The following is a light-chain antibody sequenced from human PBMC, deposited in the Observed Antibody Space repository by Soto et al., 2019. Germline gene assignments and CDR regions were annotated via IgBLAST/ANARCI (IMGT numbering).Light chain of an antibody. V-gene: IGKV3-11*01. J-gene: IGKJ4*01. CDR2: DAS. Sequence: EIVLTQSPATLSLSPGERATLSCRASQSVSSSLAWFQQKPGQAPRLLIYDASNRATGIPARFSGSGSGTDFTLTISSLGPEDFAVYYCQQYGSSLLTFGGGTKVDI. CDR1: QSVSSS. CDR3: QQYGSSLLT.